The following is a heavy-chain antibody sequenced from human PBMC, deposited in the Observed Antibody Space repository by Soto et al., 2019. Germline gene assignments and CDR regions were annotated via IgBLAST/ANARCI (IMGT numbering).Heavy chain of an antibody. V-gene: IGHV3-23*01. D-gene: IGHD2-15*01. Sequence: GGSLRLSCAASGFTFSSYAMSWVRQAPGKGLEWVSAISGSGGSTYYADSVKGRFTISRDNSKNTLYLQMNSLRAEDTAVYYCAKGGYCSGGSCYSNAFDTWGQGTMVTVS. J-gene: IGHJ3*02. CDR1: GFTFSSYA. CDR2: ISGSGGST. CDR3: AKGGYCSGGSCYSNAFDT.